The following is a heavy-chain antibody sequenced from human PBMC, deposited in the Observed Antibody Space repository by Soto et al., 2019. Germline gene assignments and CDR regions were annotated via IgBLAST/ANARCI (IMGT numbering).Heavy chain of an antibody. V-gene: IGHV4-34*01. CDR1: GGSFSGYY. J-gene: IGHJ5*02. CDR3: ASRTTVPNNWFDP. D-gene: IGHD4-17*01. CDR2: INHSGST. Sequence: ASETLSLTCAGYGGSFSGYYWSWIRPPPGKGLEWIGEINHSGSTNYNPSLKSRVTISVDTSKNQFSLKLSSVTAADTAVYYCASRTTVPNNWFDPWGQGTLVPVSS.